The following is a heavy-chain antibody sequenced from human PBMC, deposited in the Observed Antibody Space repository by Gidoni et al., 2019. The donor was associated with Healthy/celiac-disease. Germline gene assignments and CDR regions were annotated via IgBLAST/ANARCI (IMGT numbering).Heavy chain of an antibody. J-gene: IGHJ6*02. Sequence: QVQLVESGGGVVQTGSSLRLSSPASGFPFRSYALHWVRQAPGKGLEWVAVISYDGSNKDYADSVKGRFTISRGNSKNTVYLQMNSLRAEDTAVYYCARDEEVPSYYGMDVWGQGTTVTVSS. CDR2: ISYDGSNK. V-gene: IGHV3-30*01. CDR1: GFPFRSYA. CDR3: ARDEEVPSYYGMDV.